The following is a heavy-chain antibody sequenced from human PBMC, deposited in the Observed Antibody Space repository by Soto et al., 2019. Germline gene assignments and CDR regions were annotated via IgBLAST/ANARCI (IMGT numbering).Heavy chain of an antibody. CDR2: IYPGDSDT. Sequence: GESLKISCKGSGYSFTSYWIGWVRQMPGKGLEWIGIIYPGDSDTRYSPSFQGQVTISADKSISTAYLQWSSLKASDTAMYYCARTIITIFGVVAPLDLFAIWGQGTMDTGSS. CDR3: ARTIITIFGVVAPLDLFAI. CDR1: GYSFTSYW. D-gene: IGHD3-3*01. V-gene: IGHV5-51*01. J-gene: IGHJ3*02.